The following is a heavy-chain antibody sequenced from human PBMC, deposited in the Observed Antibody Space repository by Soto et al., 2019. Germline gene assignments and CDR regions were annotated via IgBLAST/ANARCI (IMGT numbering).Heavy chain of an antibody. D-gene: IGHD2-21*02. Sequence: GASVKVSCKASGYTFTSYAMHWVRQAPGQRLEWMGWINAGNGNTKYSQKFQGRVTITRDTSASTAYMELSSLRSEDTAVYYCARVSLVTIRGGFDPWGQGTLVTVSS. J-gene: IGHJ5*02. V-gene: IGHV1-3*01. CDR1: GYTFTSYA. CDR3: ARVSLVTIRGGFDP. CDR2: INAGNGNT.